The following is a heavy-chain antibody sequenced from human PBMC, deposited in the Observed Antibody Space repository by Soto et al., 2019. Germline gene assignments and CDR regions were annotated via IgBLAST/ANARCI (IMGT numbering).Heavy chain of an antibody. J-gene: IGHJ5*02. CDR1: GYNFSNYF. Sequence: QVQLVQSGAEVRKPGASVKVSCKASGYNFSNYFIHWIRQAPGQGLEWLGEINPSGGRTTYLQRSRDRITMTADTSTNTVYVELTGLTSDDTAVYYCARRLTTRNWLDPWGQGTLVIVSS. CDR2: INPSGGRT. CDR3: ARRLTTRNWLDP. D-gene: IGHD5-12*01. V-gene: IGHV1-46*01.